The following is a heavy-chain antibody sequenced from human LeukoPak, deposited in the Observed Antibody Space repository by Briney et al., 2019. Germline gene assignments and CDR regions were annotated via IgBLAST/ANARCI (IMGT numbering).Heavy chain of an antibody. CDR2: IYPGDSDT. D-gene: IGHD3-3*01. CDR3: ARRVYYDFWSGYYTGSNAFDI. Sequence: ESLKISCKGSGYSFTSYWIGWVRQMPGKGLEWMGIIYPGDSDTRYSPSFQGQVTISADKSISTAYLQWSSLKASDTAMYYCARRVYYDFWSGYYTGSNAFDIWGQGTMVTVSS. V-gene: IGHV5-51*01. J-gene: IGHJ3*02. CDR1: GYSFTSYW.